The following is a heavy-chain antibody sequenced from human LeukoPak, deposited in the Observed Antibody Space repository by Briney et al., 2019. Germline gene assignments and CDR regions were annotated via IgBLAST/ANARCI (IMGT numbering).Heavy chain of an antibody. J-gene: IGHJ4*02. V-gene: IGHV3-48*03. CDR2: ISSSGSTI. CDR3: ARTPLRLRLGELSPHSVGYFDY. Sequence: GGSLRLSCAASGFTFSSYEMNWVRQAPGKGLEWVSYISSSGSTIYYADSVKGRFTISRVNAKNSLYLQMNSLRAEDTAVYYCARTPLRLRLGELSPHSVGYFDYWGQGTLVTVSS. CDR1: GFTFSSYE. D-gene: IGHD3-16*02.